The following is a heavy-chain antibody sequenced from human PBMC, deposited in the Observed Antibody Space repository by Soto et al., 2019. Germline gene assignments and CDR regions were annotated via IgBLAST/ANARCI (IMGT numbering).Heavy chain of an antibody. CDR3: ARAGGGLRPMDV. V-gene: IGHV1-69*02. J-gene: IGHJ6*03. D-gene: IGHD4-17*01. CDR1: GGTFSSYT. CDR2: IIPILGIA. Sequence: ASVKVSCKASGGTFSSYTISWVRQAPGQGLEWMGRIIPILGIANYAQKFQGRVTITADKSTSTAYMELSSLRSEDTAVYYCARAGGGLRPMDVWGKGTTVTVSS.